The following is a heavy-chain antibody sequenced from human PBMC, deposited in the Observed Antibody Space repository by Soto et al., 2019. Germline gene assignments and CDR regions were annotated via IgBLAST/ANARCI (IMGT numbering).Heavy chain of an antibody. J-gene: IGHJ4*02. Sequence: PGGSLRLSCAASGFSVSGNYMSWVRQPPGKGLEWVSVLYSGGSTYYADSLEGRFTISRDNSKNTLYLRMNSLRAEDTAVYYCARAHDISRWPWGVSYLDYWGQGILVTVSS. D-gene: IGHD6-13*01. V-gene: IGHV3-53*01. CDR2: LYSGGST. CDR1: GFSVSGNY. CDR3: ARAHDISRWPWGVSYLDY.